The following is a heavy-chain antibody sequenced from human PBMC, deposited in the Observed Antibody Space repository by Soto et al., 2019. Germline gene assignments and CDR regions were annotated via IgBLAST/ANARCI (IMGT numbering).Heavy chain of an antibody. V-gene: IGHV4-34*01. CDR1: GGSFSGYY. CDR2: INHSGST. J-gene: IGHJ4*02. CDR3: ARVLSVRKYYYDSSGYYYLDY. D-gene: IGHD3-22*01. Sequence: PSDTLSLTCAVYGGSFSGYYWSWIRQPPGKGLEWIGEINHSGSTNYNPSLKSRVTISVDTSKNQFSLKLSSVTAADTAVYYCARVLSVRKYYYDSSGYYYLDYWGQGTPVTVSS.